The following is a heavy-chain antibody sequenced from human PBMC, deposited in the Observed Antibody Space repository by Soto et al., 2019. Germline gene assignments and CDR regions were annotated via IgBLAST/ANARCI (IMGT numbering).Heavy chain of an antibody. D-gene: IGHD2-2*01. V-gene: IGHV3-23*01. J-gene: IGHJ6*03. CDR2: ISGSGGST. Sequence: GGSLRLSCAASGFTFSSYAMSWVRQAPGKGLEWVSAISGSGGSTYYADSVKGRFTISRDNSKNTLYLQMNSLRAEDTAVYYCAKDELVVVPAAIGLKLSAGYYYYYMDVWGKGTTVTVSS. CDR3: AKDELVVVPAAIGLKLSAGYYYYYMDV. CDR1: GFTFSSYA.